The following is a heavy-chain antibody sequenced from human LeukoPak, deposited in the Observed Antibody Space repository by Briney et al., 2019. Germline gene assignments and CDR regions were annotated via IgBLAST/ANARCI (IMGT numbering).Heavy chain of an antibody. CDR3: ARLRVVVVAATIPSLKRYWYFDL. D-gene: IGHD2-15*01. CDR2: INHSGST. J-gene: IGHJ2*01. Sequence: SETLSLTCAVYGGSFSGYYWSWIRQPPGKGLEWIGEINHSGSTNYNPSLKSRVTISVDTSKNQFSLKLSSVTAADTAVYFCARLRVVVVAATIPSLKRYWYFDLWGRGTLVTVSS. V-gene: IGHV4-34*01. CDR1: GGSFSGYY.